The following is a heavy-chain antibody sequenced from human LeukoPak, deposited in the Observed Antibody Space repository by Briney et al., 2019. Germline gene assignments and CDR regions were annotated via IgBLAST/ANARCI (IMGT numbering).Heavy chain of an antibody. CDR1: GFTFSSYS. D-gene: IGHD6-6*01. CDR2: ISSSSSYI. V-gene: IGHV3-21*01. Sequence: GGSLRLPCAASGFTFSSYSMNWVRQAPGKGLEWVSSISSSSSYIYYADSVKGRFTISRDNAKNSLYLQMNSLRAEDTAVYYCARDPSVAAYAGGYWGQGTLVTVSS. J-gene: IGHJ4*02. CDR3: ARDPSVAAYAGGY.